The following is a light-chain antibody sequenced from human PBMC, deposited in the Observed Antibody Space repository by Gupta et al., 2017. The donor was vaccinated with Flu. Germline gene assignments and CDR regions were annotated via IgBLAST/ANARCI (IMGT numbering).Light chain of an antibody. CDR1: ALPKKY. CDR2: EGT. Sequence: SYELTQPPSVSVSPGQTARITCSGDALPKKYASWYQQKSGQAPVLVIYEGTKRPSGIPDRFSGSRSGAMATLTISGAQVEDEGDYYCYSTDTSGNRVFGGGTKLTVL. CDR3: YSTDTSGNRV. J-gene: IGLJ3*02. V-gene: IGLV3-10*01.